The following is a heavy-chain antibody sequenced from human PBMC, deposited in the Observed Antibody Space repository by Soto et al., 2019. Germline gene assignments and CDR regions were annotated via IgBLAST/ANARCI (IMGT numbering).Heavy chain of an antibody. CDR3: ARDGKLDPNKYYYYGMDV. CDR1: GFTFSSYS. D-gene: IGHD1-26*01. J-gene: IGHJ6*02. V-gene: IGHV3-21*01. CDR2: ISSSSSYI. Sequence: GGSLRLSCAASGFTFSSYSMNWVRQAPGKGLEWVSSISSSSSYIYYADSVKGRFTISRDNAKNSLYLQMNSLRAEDTAVYYCARDGKLDPNKYYYYGMDVWGQGTTVTVSS.